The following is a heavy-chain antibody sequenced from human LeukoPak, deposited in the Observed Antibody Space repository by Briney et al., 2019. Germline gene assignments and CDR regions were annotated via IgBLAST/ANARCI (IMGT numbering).Heavy chain of an antibody. CDR2: ISSSSSYI. J-gene: IGHJ4*02. CDR3: SSRQRLLNYYDSSGYLY. Sequence: GGSLRLSCAASGFTFSSYRMNWVRQAPGKGLEWVSPISSSSSYIYYADSVKGRFTISRDNAKNSLYLQMNSLRAEDTAVYYCSSRQRLLNYYDSSGYLYWGQGTLVTVSS. CDR1: GFTFSSYR. D-gene: IGHD3-22*01. V-gene: IGHV3-21*01.